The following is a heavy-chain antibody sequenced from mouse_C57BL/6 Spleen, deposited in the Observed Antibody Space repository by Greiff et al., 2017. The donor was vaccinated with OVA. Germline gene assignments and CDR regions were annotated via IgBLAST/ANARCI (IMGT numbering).Heavy chain of an antibody. CDR3: ARDSSGLGFDY. CDR1: GYAFSSYW. CDR2: IYPGDGDT. J-gene: IGHJ2*01. D-gene: IGHD3-2*02. Sequence: QVQLQQSGAELVKPGASVKLSCKASGYAFSSYWMHWVKQRPGQGLEWIGHIYPGDGDTNYNGKFKGKATLTADKSSSTAYMQLSSLTSEDSAVYFCARDSSGLGFDYWGKGTTLTVSS. V-gene: IGHV1-80*01.